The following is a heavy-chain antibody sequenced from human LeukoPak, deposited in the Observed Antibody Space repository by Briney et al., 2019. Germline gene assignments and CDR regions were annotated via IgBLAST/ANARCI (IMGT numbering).Heavy chain of an antibody. CDR2: FDPEDGET. CDR1: GYTLTELS. Sequence: ASVKVSCKVSGYTLTELSMHWVRQAPGNGLEWMGGFDPEDGETIYAQKFQGRVTMTEDTSTDTAYMELSSLRSEDTAVYYCATSFYDSSGYYYRYFDYWGQGTLVTVSS. D-gene: IGHD3-22*01. J-gene: IGHJ4*02. V-gene: IGHV1-24*01. CDR3: ATSFYDSSGYYYRYFDY.